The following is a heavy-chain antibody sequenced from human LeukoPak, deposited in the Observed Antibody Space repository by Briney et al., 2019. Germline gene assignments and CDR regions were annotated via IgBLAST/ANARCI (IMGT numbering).Heavy chain of an antibody. D-gene: IGHD3-22*01. CDR3: ARGGDSSGSIRSASDI. J-gene: IGHJ3*02. V-gene: IGHV3-53*01. CDR1: GFTVSSNY. Sequence: GGSLRLSCAASGFTVSSNYMSWVRQAPGKGLEWVSVISSSGITYSADSVKGRFTISRDNSKNLVCLQMSSLRAEDTAVYYCARGGDSSGSIRSASDIWGQGTMVTVSS. CDR2: ISSSGIT.